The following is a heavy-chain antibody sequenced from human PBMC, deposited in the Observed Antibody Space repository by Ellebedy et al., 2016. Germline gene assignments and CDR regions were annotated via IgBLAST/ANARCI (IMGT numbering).Heavy chain of an antibody. CDR2: ISDSGGRT. Sequence: GESLKISCVASGFTFRSYAMSWVRQAPGKGLEWVSTISDSGGRTHYADSVKGRFTISRDDSKNTLYLQLNSLRAEGTAVYYCARDVSSSSPFFDYWGQGTLVTVSS. CDR3: ARDVSSSSPFFDY. J-gene: IGHJ4*02. D-gene: IGHD2-2*01. CDR1: GFTFRSYA. V-gene: IGHV3-23*01.